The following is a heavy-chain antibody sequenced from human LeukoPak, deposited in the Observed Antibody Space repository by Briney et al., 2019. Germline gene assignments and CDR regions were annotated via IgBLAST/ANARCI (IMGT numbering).Heavy chain of an antibody. CDR3: AKDYYGSGSYSAPLE. J-gene: IGHJ4*02. D-gene: IGHD3-10*01. CDR2: ISYDGSNE. CDR1: GFTFSSCG. Sequence: GGSLRLSCAASGFTFSSCGMHWVRQAPGKGLEWVAVISYDGSNEYYADSVKGRFTISRDNSKNTLYLQMNSLRAEDTAVYYCAKDYYGSGSYSAPLEGGQGTLVTVSS. V-gene: IGHV3-30*18.